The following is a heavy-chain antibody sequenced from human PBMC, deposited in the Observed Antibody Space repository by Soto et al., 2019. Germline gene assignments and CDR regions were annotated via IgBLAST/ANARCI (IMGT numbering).Heavy chain of an antibody. CDR1: GGSISSYY. Sequence: SETLSLTCTVSGGSISSYYWSWIRQPPGKGLEWIGYIYYSGSTNYNPSLKSRVTISVDTSKNQFSLKLSSVTAADTAVYYCARRGPTVVPAAMPEVDYYYMDVWGKGTTVTVSS. D-gene: IGHD2-2*01. J-gene: IGHJ6*03. CDR3: ARRGPTVVPAAMPEVDYYYMDV. V-gene: IGHV4-59*08. CDR2: IYYSGST.